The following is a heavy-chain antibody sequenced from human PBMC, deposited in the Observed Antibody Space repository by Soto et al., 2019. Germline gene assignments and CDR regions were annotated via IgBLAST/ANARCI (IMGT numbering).Heavy chain of an antibody. J-gene: IGHJ5*02. D-gene: IGHD3-10*01. CDR3: ARGQPWDRGVPWRQLNWFDP. CDR1: GYTFTSYY. CDR2: INPSGGST. V-gene: IGHV1-46*03. Sequence: GASVKVSCKASGYTFTSYYMHWVRQAPGQGLEWMGIINPSGGSTSYAQKFQGRVTMTRDTSTSTVYMELSSLRSEDTAVYYCARGQPWDRGVPWRQLNWFDPWGQGTLVTVSS.